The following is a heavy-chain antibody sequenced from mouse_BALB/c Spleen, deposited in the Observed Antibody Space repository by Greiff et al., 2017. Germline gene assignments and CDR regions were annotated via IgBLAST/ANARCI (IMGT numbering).Heavy chain of an antibody. D-gene: IGHD1-1*01. CDR2: ISNGGGST. Sequence: EVNVVESGGGLVQPGGSLKLSCAASGFTFSSYTMSWVRQTPEKRLEWVAYISNGGGSTYYPDTVKGRFTISRDNAKNTLYLQMSSLKSEDTAMYYCARNYYGSPAWFAYWGQGTLVTVSA. J-gene: IGHJ3*01. CDR1: GFTFSSYT. V-gene: IGHV5-12-2*01. CDR3: ARNYYGSPAWFAY.